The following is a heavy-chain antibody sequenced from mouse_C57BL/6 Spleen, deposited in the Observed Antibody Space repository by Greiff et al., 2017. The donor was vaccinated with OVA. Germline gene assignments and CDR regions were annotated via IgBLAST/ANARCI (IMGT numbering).Heavy chain of an antibody. J-gene: IGHJ2*01. CDR1: GFTFSDYY. CDR2: INYDGSST. V-gene: IGHV5-16*01. CDR3: ARDPGGIYFDY. D-gene: IGHD1-1*02. Sequence: EVQLVESEGGLVQPGSSMKLSCTASGFTFSDYYMAWVRQVPEKGLEWVANINYDGSSTYYLDSLKSRFIISRDNAKNILYLQMSSLKSEDTATYYCARDPGGIYFDYWGQGTTLTVSS.